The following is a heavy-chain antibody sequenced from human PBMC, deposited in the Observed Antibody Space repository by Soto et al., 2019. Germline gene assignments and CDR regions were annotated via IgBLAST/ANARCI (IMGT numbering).Heavy chain of an antibody. CDR1: GNSFTNDA. Sequence: ASVKVSCKASGNSFTNDAMHWVRQAPGQRLQWMGWINAGNGNTKYSQKFQDRVTFTRDTSAKTAYMELSSLRSEDTAVYYCARVRSGAFDIWGQGTMVTVSS. CDR2: INAGNGNT. CDR3: ARVRSGAFDI. V-gene: IGHV1-3*01. J-gene: IGHJ3*02. D-gene: IGHD4-17*01.